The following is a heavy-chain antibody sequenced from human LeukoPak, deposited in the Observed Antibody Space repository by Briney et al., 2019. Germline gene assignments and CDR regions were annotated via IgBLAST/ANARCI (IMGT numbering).Heavy chain of an antibody. CDR3: AKDPNGDYVGAFDS. V-gene: IGHV3-23*01. J-gene: IGHJ3*02. Sequence: SGGSLRLSCAASGFALTSYTMSWVRQAPGKGLEWVSSLRGPEGSPFYADSVKGRFTISRDNSKKTVYLQMNSLRAEDTAVYYCAKDPNGDYVGAFDSWGQGTLVTVSS. CDR1: GFALTSYT. D-gene: IGHD4-17*01. CDR2: LRGPEGSP.